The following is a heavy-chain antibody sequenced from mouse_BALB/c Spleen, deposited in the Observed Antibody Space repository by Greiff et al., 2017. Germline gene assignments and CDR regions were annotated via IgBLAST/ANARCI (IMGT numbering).Heavy chain of an antibody. Sequence: EVQGVESGGGLVKPGGSLKLSCAASGFTFSSYGMSWVRQTPDKRLEWVATISSGGSYTYYPDSVKGRFTISRDNAKNTLYLQMSSLKSEDTAMYYCARLYGSSYTDYFDYWGQGTTLTVSS. J-gene: IGHJ2*01. CDR2: ISSGGSYT. CDR1: GFTFSSYG. V-gene: IGHV5-6*01. D-gene: IGHD1-1*01. CDR3: ARLYGSSYTDYFDY.